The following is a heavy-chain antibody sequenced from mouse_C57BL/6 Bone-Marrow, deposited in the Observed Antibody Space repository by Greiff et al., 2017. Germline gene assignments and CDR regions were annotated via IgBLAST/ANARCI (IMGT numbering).Heavy chain of an antibody. J-gene: IGHJ4*01. CDR2: ISSGGSYT. Sequence: VQLQESGGDLVKPGGSLKLSCAASGFTFSSYGMSWVRQTPDKRLEWVATISSGGSYTYYPDSVKGRFTISRDNAKNTLYLQMSSLKSEDTAMYCFARPYYAMDYWGQGTSVTVSS. V-gene: IGHV5-6*01. CDR1: GFTFSSYG. CDR3: ARPYYAMDY.